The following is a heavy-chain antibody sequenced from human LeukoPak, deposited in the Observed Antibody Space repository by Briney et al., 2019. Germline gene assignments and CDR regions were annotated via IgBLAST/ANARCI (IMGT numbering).Heavy chain of an antibody. CDR3: ARIFDRDI. D-gene: IGHD3-22*01. CDR2: IHGIGST. V-gene: IGHV4-4*07. J-gene: IGHJ3*02. Sequence: SETLSLICTVSGGSIRDSYWSWVRHSAGTGMQWIGRIHGIGSTNYNPSLKSRVIMSLDTSKNQFSLRLSAVPAADTATYYCARIFDRDIWGQGTLVTVSP. CDR1: GGSIRDSY.